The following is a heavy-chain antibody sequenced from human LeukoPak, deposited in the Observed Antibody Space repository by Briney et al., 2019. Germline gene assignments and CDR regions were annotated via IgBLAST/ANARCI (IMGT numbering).Heavy chain of an antibody. CDR1: GFTFSSYS. CDR3: ASFPGGENY. Sequence: PPGGSLRLSCAASGFTFSSYSMNWVRQAPGKGLEWVSYISSSSSTIYYADSVKDRFSISRDNAKNSLYLQMNSLRAEDTAVYYCASFPGGENYWGQGTLVTVSS. J-gene: IGHJ4*02. D-gene: IGHD3-16*01. V-gene: IGHV3-48*01. CDR2: ISSSSSTI.